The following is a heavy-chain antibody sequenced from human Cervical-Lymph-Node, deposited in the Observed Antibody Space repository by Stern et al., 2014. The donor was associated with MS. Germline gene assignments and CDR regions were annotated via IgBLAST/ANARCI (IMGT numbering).Heavy chain of an antibody. J-gene: IGHJ5*02. CDR2: IYPGDSDT. CDR1: GYKFTNQW. CDR3: ATHPVGP. Sequence: EVHLVESGVEVKKPGESLKISCKTSGYKFTNQWIAWVRQTPGKGLEFMGIIYPGDSDTRYNPSFQGQVTISADKSINTAYLQWSSLKASDTAMYYCATHPVGPWGQGTLVIVSS. V-gene: IGHV5-51*01.